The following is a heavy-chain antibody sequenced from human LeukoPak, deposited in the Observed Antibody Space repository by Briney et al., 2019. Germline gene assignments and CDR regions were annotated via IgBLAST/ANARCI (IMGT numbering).Heavy chain of an antibody. CDR1: GGSISSYY. D-gene: IGHD1-26*01. J-gene: IGHJ4*02. CDR2: IHYSGST. CDR3: ARGQWELDDY. Sequence: SETLSLTCTVSGGSISSYYWSWIRQPPGKGLEWIGYIHYSGSTNYNPSLKSRVTISVDTSKNQFSLKLSSVTAADTAVYYCARGQWELDDYWGQGTLATVSS. V-gene: IGHV4-59*01.